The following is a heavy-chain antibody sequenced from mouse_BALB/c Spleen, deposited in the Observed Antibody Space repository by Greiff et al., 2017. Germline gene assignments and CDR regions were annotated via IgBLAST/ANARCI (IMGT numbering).Heavy chain of an antibody. CDR1: GYTFTSYW. J-gene: IGHJ4*01. Sequence: VQLQQPGAELVKPGASVKLSCKASGYTFTSYWMHWVKQRPGQGLEWIGEINPSNGRTNYNEKFKSKATLTVDKSSSTAYMQLSSLTSEDSAVYYCARGGGNYPYAMDYWGQGTSVTVSS. CDR3: ARGGGNYPYAMDY. CDR2: INPSNGRT. V-gene: IGHV1S81*02. D-gene: IGHD2-1*01.